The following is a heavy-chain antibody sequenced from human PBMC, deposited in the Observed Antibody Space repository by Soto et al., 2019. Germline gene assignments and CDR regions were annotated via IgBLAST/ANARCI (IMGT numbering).Heavy chain of an antibody. Sequence: ASVKVSCKASGYTFTTYYMHWVRQAPGQGLEWMGIINPSGGSTSYAQKFQGRVTMTTDTSTSTAYMELRSLRSDDTAVYYCARLSPRHAFDIWGQGTMVTVSS. CDR3: ARLSPRHAFDI. CDR2: INPSGGST. CDR1: GYTFTTYY. J-gene: IGHJ3*02. V-gene: IGHV1-46*01.